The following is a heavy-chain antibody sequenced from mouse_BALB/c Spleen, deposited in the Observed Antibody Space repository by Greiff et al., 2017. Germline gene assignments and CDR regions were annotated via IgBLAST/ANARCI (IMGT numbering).Heavy chain of an antibody. CDR2: IDPSDSYT. CDR1: GYTFTSYW. J-gene: IGHJ4*01. D-gene: IGHD2-10*02. Sequence: QVQLQQSGAELVKPGASVKLSCKASGYTFTSYWMHWVKQRPGQGLEWIGGIDPSDSYTNYNQKFKGKATLTVDKSSSTAYMQLSSLTSEDSAVYYGARGLVRSSMDYWGQGTSVTVSS. V-gene: IGHV1-69*02. CDR3: ARGLVRSSMDY.